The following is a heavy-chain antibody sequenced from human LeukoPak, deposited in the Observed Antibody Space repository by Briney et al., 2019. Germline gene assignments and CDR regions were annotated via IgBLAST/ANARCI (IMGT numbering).Heavy chain of an antibody. J-gene: IGHJ1*01. CDR3: ARRWLLD. Sequence: GGSLRFSCAASGYTVSSNYMSWVRQAPGKGLEWVSLIDNGGSFYTDSVKGRFTISRDNSNNMLFLQMNNLRAEDTAVYYCARRWLLDWGQGTLVTVSS. CDR1: GYTVSSNY. V-gene: IGHV3-53*01. CDR2: IDNGGS. D-gene: IGHD3-9*01.